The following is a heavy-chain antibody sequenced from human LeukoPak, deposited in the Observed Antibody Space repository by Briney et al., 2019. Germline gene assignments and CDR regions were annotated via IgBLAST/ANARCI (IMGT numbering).Heavy chain of an antibody. CDR3: VREAVGSGSFSFDL. J-gene: IGHJ4*02. V-gene: IGHV4-39*07. CDR1: GGSISSSIYY. CDR2: IFFTGST. D-gene: IGHD1-26*01. Sequence: PSGTLSLTCTVSGGSISSSIYYWGWIRQSPGKGLEWIGTIFFTGSTYCNPSLKSRVTISVDTSKSQFSLQLRSVTAADTAVYYCVREAVGSGSFSFDLWGQGALVTVSS.